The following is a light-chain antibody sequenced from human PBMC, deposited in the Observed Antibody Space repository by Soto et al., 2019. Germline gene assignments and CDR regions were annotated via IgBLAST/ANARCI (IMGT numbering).Light chain of an antibody. CDR2: GAS. V-gene: IGKV3-15*01. CDR3: QEYNPWPWT. CDR1: QSVNNN. J-gene: IGKJ1*01. Sequence: ETLMTQSPATLSVSPGERATLSCRASQSVNNNLAWYQQKLGQAPRVLIYGASTRATGIPARFTGSGSGTEFILTITSLQSEDSAVYCCQEYNPWPWTFGQGTKVEVK.